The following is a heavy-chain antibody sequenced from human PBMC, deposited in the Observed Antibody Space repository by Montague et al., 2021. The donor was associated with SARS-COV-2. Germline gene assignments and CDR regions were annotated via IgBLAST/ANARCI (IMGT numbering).Heavy chain of an antibody. CDR1: GGSFSGHY. D-gene: IGHD3-9*01. Sequence: SETLSLTCAVYGGSFSGHYWNWIRQPPGKGLEWIGEINHSGSTNNNPSLKSRVTIFVDTSNSQFSLKLTSVTAADTAVYYCARQLRYYDWRADYWGQGTLVSVSS. V-gene: IGHV4-34*01. CDR3: ARQLRYYDWRADY. CDR2: INHSGST. J-gene: IGHJ4*02.